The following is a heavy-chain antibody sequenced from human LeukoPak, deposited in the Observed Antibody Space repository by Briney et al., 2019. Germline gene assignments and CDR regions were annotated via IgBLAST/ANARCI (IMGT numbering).Heavy chain of an antibody. CDR1: GGSVSSGSYY. J-gene: IGHJ4*02. CDR3: ARGTHGDYEFDY. Sequence: SQTLSLTCTVSGGSVSSGSYYWSWIRQPPGTGLEWIGYIYYSGSTNYNPSLKSRVTISVDTSKNQFSLKLSSVTAADTAVYYCARGTHGDYEFDYWGQGTLVTVSS. D-gene: IGHD4-17*01. CDR2: IYYSGST. V-gene: IGHV4-61*01.